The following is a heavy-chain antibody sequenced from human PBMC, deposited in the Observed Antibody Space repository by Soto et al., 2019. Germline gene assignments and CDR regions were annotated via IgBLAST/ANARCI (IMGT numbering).Heavy chain of an antibody. CDR1: GGSISRYY. V-gene: IGHV4-59*08. Sequence: SEALSVTCTVSGGSISRYYWSWIRQPPGKELQYIGYIYYSGSTNYNPSLKSRVTISDDTSTNQFSLTLSSVTAADTAVYYCARGWWVREGYVIDVWGQGTTVT. J-gene: IGHJ6*02. CDR3: ARGWWVREGYVIDV. D-gene: IGHD2-15*01. CDR2: IYYSGST.